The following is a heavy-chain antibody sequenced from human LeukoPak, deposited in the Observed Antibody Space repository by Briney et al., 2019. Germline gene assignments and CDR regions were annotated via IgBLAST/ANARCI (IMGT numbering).Heavy chain of an antibody. Sequence: GGSLRLSCAASGFTFSSYSMNWVRQAPGKGLEGVSYISSSSSTIYYADSVKGRFTISRDNAKNSLYLQMNSLRAEDTAVYYCAKDTLYYDSSGYYDYWGQGTLVTVSS. CDR3: AKDTLYYDSSGYYDY. CDR2: ISSSSSTI. V-gene: IGHV3-48*01. J-gene: IGHJ4*02. D-gene: IGHD3-22*01. CDR1: GFTFSSYS.